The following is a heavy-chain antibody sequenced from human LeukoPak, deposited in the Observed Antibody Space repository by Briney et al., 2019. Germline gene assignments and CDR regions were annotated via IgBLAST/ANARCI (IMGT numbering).Heavy chain of an antibody. CDR3: ARERISVAGSQGPVIDH. CDR1: GYTFNSYG. D-gene: IGHD6-19*01. J-gene: IGHJ4*02. Sequence: GASLKLSCKASGYTFNSYGISWVRQAQGQGLEWLGWISGYNGNTVYSYKFHGRVTMTTDTSTTTAYMELTNLRSDDTALFYCARERISVAGSQGPVIDHWGQGTPVTVSS. CDR2: ISGYNGNT. V-gene: IGHV1-18*01.